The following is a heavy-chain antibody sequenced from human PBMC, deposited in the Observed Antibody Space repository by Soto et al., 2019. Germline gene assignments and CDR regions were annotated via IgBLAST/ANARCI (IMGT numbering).Heavy chain of an antibody. CDR3: AKACSGGSCYYYGMDV. CDR1: GYTFTGYY. CDR2: INPNSGGT. Sequence: QVQLVQSGAEVKKPGASVKVSCKASGYTFTGYYMHWVRQAPGQGLEWMGWINPNSGGTNYAQKYQGWVNKHSHTSISTAYMELSRLRSDDTAVYYCAKACSGGSCYYYGMDVWGQGTKVT. D-gene: IGHD2-15*01. J-gene: IGHJ6*02. V-gene: IGHV1-2*04.